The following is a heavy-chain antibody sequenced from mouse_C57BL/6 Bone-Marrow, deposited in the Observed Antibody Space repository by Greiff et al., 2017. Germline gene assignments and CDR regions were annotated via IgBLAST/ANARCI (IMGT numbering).Heavy chain of an antibody. CDR3: ARSGYGNHYAMDY. CDR1: GYTFTSYG. CDR2: IYPRSGNT. J-gene: IGHJ4*01. Sequence: QVQLQPSGAELARPGASVKLSCKASGYTFTSYGISWVKQRTGQGLEWIGEIYPRSGNTYYNEKFKGKATLTADKSSSTAYMELRSLTSEDSAVYFCARSGYGNHYAMDYWGQGTSVTVSS. V-gene: IGHV1-81*01. D-gene: IGHD2-10*02.